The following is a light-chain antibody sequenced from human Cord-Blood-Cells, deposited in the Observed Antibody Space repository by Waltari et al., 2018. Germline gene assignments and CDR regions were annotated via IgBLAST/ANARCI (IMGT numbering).Light chain of an antibody. Sequence: DIQMTQSPSTLSASVGDRVTLTCRASQSISSWLAWYQQKPGKAPKLLIYDASSLESGVPSRFSGSGSGTEFTLTISSLQPDDFATYYRQQYNSYSGTFGQGTKVEIK. J-gene: IGKJ1*01. CDR3: QQYNSYSGT. CDR2: DAS. V-gene: IGKV1-5*01. CDR1: QSISSW.